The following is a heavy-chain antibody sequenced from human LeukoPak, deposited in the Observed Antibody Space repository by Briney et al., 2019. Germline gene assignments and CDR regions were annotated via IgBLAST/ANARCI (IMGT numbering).Heavy chain of an antibody. D-gene: IGHD4-23*01. V-gene: IGHV3-30*03. CDR2: ISYDGSNK. Sequence: GGSLRLSCAASGFAFSSYGMHWVRQAPGKGLEWVAVISYDGSNKYYADSVKGRFTISRDNSKNTLYLQMNSLRAEDTAVYYCFCGKEAYFDYWGQGTLVTVSS. CDR1: GFAFSSYG. CDR3: FCGKEAYFDY. J-gene: IGHJ4*02.